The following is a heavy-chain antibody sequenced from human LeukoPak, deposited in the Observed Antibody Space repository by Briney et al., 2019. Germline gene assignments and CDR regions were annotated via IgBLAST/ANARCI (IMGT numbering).Heavy chain of an antibody. Sequence: GASVKVSCKASGYTFTDYGISWVRQAPGQGLEWMGWISGYNGNTKYAQNFQGRVTMTTDTSTSTAYMELRSLRSDDTAVYYCARDAREVLLWFGEFSPWGQGTLVTVSS. J-gene: IGHJ5*02. V-gene: IGHV1-18*01. CDR2: ISGYNGNT. CDR1: GYTFTDYG. D-gene: IGHD3-10*01. CDR3: ARDAREVLLWFGEFSP.